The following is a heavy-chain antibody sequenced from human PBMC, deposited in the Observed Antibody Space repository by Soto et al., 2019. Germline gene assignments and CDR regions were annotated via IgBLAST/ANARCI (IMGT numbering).Heavy chain of an antibody. J-gene: IGHJ5*02. CDR3: ARTGAAAAVFDP. V-gene: IGHV4-39*01. Sequence: SETLSLTCTVSGGSISSSSYYWGWIRQPPGKGLEWTGSIYYSGSTYYNPSLKSRVTISVDTSKNQFSLKLSSVTAADTAVYYCARTGAAAAVFDPWGQGTLVTVSS. CDR1: GGSISSSSYY. CDR2: IYYSGST. D-gene: IGHD6-13*01.